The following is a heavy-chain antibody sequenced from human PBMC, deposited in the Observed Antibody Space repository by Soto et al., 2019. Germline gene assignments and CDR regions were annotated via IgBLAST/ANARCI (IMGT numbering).Heavy chain of an antibody. CDR3: ASSAQSVDIPTPYHYYGMDV. J-gene: IGHJ6*02. V-gene: IGHV1-69*13. CDR1: GGTFKKHA. D-gene: IGHD2-2*02. Sequence: SVKVSCKASGGTFKKHAFTWVRQAPGQGLEWMGGIIPIFGTAKYAQKFQGRVTIIADESTSTAYMELSNLRSEDTAVYYCASSAQSVDIPTPYHYYGMDVWGQGTTVTVSS. CDR2: IIPIFGTA.